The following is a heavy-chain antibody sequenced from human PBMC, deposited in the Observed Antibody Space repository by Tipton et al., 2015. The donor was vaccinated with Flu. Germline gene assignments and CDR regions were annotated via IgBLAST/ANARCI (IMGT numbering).Heavy chain of an antibody. CDR3: ARGATRRPFSGYDYTGY. CDR1: GGSIGSEDYY. V-gene: IGHV4-31*03. J-gene: IGHJ4*02. D-gene: IGHD5-12*01. CDR2: IYDSGIT. Sequence: TLSLTCTVSGGSIGSEDYYWSWIRQHPGKGLEWIGYIYDSGITYYNPSLSSRVVISIDTSKNQFYLRLSSVTAADTAVYYCARGATRRPFSGYDYTGYWGQGTLVTVST.